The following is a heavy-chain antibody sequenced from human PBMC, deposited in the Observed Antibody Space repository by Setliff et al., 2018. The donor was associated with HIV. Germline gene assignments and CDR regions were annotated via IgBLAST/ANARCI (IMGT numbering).Heavy chain of an antibody. J-gene: IGHJ2*01. D-gene: IGHD2-2*01. CDR1: GYTFNTYD. CDR2: MNANSGSA. Sequence: GASVKVSCKASGYTFNTYDLVRVRQTSGQGLEWMGSMNANSGSAVYAPQFQGRVTMTRNTSISTAYMDMSSLRSEDTAVYYCTRNNVAWYQPLGYFDLWGRGNQVTVSS. CDR3: TRNNVAWYQPLGYFDL. V-gene: IGHV1-8*02.